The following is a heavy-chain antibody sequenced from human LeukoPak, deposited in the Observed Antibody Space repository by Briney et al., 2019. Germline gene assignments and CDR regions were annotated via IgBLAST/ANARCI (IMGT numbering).Heavy chain of an antibody. D-gene: IGHD3-22*01. J-gene: IGHJ5*02. V-gene: IGHV4-38-2*02. CDR2: IYHSGST. Sequence: SETLSLTCTVSGYSISSGYYWGWIRQPPGKGLEWIGSIYHSGSTYYNPSLKSRVTISVDTSKNQFSLKLSSVTAADTAVYYCARAEGDSSGYYPNWFDPWGQGTLVTVSS. CDR3: ARAEGDSSGYYPNWFDP. CDR1: GYSISSGYY.